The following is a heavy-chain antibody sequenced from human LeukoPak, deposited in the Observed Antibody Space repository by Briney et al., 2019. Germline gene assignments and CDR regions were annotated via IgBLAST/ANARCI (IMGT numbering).Heavy chain of an antibody. CDR1: GGSFSNYY. CDR3: ARRWNYGRNYYIDV. J-gene: IGHJ6*03. V-gene: IGHV4-34*01. Sequence: SETLSLTCAVYGGSFSNYYWSWIRQPPGKGLKWIGEINDSGRTNYNPSLMSRVTVSVDTSKNQFSLRLTSVTATDTAVYYCARRWNYGRNYYIDVWGKGATVSVSS. CDR2: INDSGRT. D-gene: IGHD1-7*01.